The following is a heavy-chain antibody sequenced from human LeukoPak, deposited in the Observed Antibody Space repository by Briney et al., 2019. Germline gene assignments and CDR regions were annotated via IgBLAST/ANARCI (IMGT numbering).Heavy chain of an antibody. J-gene: IGHJ4*02. CDR1: GGSISSGDYY. V-gene: IGHV4-30-4*01. CDR3: AGERGEEYSSGWYKRNYFDN. D-gene: IGHD6-19*01. Sequence: PSQTLSLTCTVSGGSISSGDYYWSWIRQPPGKGLEWIGYIYYSGSTYYNPSLKSRVTISVDTSKNQFSLKLTSVTGAGTAVYYCAGERGEEYSSGWYKRNYFDNWGQGIRVTVSS. CDR2: IYYSGST.